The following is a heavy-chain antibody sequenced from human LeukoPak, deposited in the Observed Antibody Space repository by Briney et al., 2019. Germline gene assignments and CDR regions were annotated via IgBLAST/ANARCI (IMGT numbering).Heavy chain of an antibody. CDR1: GYTFTGYY. V-gene: IGHV1-2*02. CDR3: ARMGSGWYYFDY. D-gene: IGHD6-19*01. CDR2: INPNSGGT. Sequence: ASVKVSCKASGYTFTGYYMHWVRQAPGQGLEWMGWINPNSGGTNYAQKFQGRVTMTTDTSISTAYMELSRLRSDDTAVYYCARMGSGWYYFDYWGQGTLVTVSS. J-gene: IGHJ4*02.